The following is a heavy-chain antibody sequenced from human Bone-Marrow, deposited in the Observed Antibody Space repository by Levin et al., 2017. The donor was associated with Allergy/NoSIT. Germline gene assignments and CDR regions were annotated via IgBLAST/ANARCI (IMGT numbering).Heavy chain of an antibody. V-gene: IGHV4-4*02. Sequence: PSETLSLTCAVSGDSITSSDWWTWVRQPPGKGLEWIGEVYHSGTTNYNPSLKSRVTMSIDKSKNQFSLKVTSVIAADTAAYYCARARGGSSSRYFQHWGQGTLVTVSS. CDR3: ARARGGSSSRYFQH. D-gene: IGHD6-6*01. J-gene: IGHJ1*01. CDR2: VYHSGTT. CDR1: GDSITSSDW.